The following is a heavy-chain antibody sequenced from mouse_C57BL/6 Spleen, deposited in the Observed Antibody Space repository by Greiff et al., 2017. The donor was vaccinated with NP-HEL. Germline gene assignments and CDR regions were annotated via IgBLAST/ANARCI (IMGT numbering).Heavy chain of an antibody. CDR1: GYAFSSYW. V-gene: IGHV1-80*01. CDR2: IYPGDGDT. Sequence: VQLQQSGAELVKPGASVKISCKASGYAFSSYWMNWVKQRPGKGLEWIGQIYPGDGDTNYNGKFKGQATLTADKSASTAYMQLSSLTSEDSAVYVCEREVYDGYYWYFDVWGTGTTVTVSS. D-gene: IGHD2-3*01. J-gene: IGHJ1*03. CDR3: EREVYDGYYWYFDV.